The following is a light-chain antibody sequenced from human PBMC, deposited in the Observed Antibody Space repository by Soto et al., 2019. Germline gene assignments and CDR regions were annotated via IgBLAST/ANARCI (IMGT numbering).Light chain of an antibody. J-gene: IGKJ2*01. CDR2: DAS. V-gene: IGKV1-5*01. CDR1: QSISSW. CDR3: QQYNSYATT. Sequence: DIQMTQSPSTLSASVGDRVTITCRASQSISSWLAWYQQKPGKAPKLLIYDASSLESGVPSRFSGSGSGTEVTLTISSLQPDDVATYYCQQYNSYATTFGQGTKLEIK.